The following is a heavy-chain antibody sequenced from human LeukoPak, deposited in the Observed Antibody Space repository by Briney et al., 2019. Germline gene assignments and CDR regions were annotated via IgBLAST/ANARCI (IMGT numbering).Heavy chain of an antibody. CDR2: IYSGGST. Sequence: GGSLRLSCAASGFTVSSNYMSWVRQAPGKGLEWVSVIYSGGSTYYADSVKGRFTISRDNSKNTLYLQMNSLRAEDTAVYYCARVTYYDFWIDYWGQGTLVTVSP. CDR3: ARVTYYDFWIDY. D-gene: IGHD3-3*01. V-gene: IGHV3-53*01. CDR1: GFTVSSNY. J-gene: IGHJ4*02.